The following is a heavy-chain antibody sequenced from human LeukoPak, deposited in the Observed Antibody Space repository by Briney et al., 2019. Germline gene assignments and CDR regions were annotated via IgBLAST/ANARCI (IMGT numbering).Heavy chain of an antibody. CDR1: GFTFSSYA. J-gene: IGHJ4*02. Sequence: GGSLRLSCAASGFTFSSYAMSWVRQAPGKGLEWVSAVSGSGGSTYYADSVKGRFTISRDNSKNTLYLQMNSLRAEDTAVYYCAKDHYGSGSYFDYWGQGTLVTVSS. D-gene: IGHD3-10*01. CDR3: AKDHYGSGSYFDY. V-gene: IGHV3-23*01. CDR2: VSGSGGST.